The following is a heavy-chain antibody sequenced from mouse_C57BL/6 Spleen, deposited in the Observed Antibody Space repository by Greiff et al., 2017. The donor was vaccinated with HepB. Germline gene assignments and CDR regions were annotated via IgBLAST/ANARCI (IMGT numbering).Heavy chain of an antibody. CDR3: TRSLTGTGAMDY. D-gene: IGHD4-1*01. V-gene: IGHV5-9-1*02. J-gene: IGHJ4*01. Sequence: EVKLMESGEGLVKPGGSLKLSCAASGFTFSSYAMSWVRQTPEKRLEWVAYISSGGDYIYYADTVKGRFTISRDNARNTLYLQMSSLKSEDTAMYYCTRSLTGTGAMDYWGQGTSVTVSS. CDR2: ISSGGDYI. CDR1: GFTFSSYA.